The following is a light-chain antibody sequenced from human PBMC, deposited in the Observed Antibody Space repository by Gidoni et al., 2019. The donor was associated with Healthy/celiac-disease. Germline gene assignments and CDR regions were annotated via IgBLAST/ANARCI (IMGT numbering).Light chain of an antibody. CDR1: QSVLYSSNNKNY. CDR2: WAS. CDR3: QQYYSTPWT. Sequence: DIVMTQSPESLAVSLGERATINCKSSQSVLYSSNNKNYLAWYQQKPGQPPKLLIYWASTRESGVPDRCSGSGSGTDFTLTISGLQAEDVAVYYCQQYYSTPWTFGQGTKVEIK. V-gene: IGKV4-1*01. J-gene: IGKJ1*01.